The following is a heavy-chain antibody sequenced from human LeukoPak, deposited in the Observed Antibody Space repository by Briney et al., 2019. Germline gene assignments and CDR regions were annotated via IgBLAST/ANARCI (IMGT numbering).Heavy chain of an antibody. CDR1: GFTFSSYS. Sequence: AGGSLRLSCVASGFTFSSYSMNWVRQAPGKGLEWVSSISSSSSYIYYADSVKGRFTISRDNSLDTLYLQMNSLRAEDTAIYYCAKPTTVTTSYYFDYWGQGTLVTVSS. CDR3: AKPTTVTTSYYFDY. CDR2: ISSSSSYI. V-gene: IGHV3-21*01. D-gene: IGHD4-17*01. J-gene: IGHJ4*02.